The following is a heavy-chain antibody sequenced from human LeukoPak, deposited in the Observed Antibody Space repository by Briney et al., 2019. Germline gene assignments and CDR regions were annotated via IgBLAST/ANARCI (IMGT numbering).Heavy chain of an antibody. J-gene: IGHJ4*02. Sequence: GSSVKVSCKASGGTFSSYAISWVRQAPGQGLEWVGRVIPTLGIANYVQSFQGRVTITADKSTGTAYMQLSSLRSEDTAVYYCAREYGGGYSYGYYYWGQGTLVSVSS. D-gene: IGHD5-18*01. V-gene: IGHV1-69*04. CDR1: GGTFSSYA. CDR3: AREYGGGYSYGYYY. CDR2: VIPTLGIA.